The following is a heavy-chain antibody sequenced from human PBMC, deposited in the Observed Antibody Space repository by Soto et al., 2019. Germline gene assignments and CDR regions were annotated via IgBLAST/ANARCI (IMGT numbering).Heavy chain of an antibody. CDR3: ARDDIPGRAVAIYGMDV. CDR1: GFTFSNYG. D-gene: IGHD6-19*01. J-gene: IGHJ6*02. Sequence: QVQLVESGGGVVQPGRSLRLSCAASGFTFSNYGMHWVRQAPDKGLEWVAVIWYDESNKYYADSVKGLFTISRDDSKNTLYLQMNSLRAEDTAVYYCARDDIPGRAVAIYGMDVWGQGTTVTVSS. CDR2: IWYDESNK. V-gene: IGHV3-33*01.